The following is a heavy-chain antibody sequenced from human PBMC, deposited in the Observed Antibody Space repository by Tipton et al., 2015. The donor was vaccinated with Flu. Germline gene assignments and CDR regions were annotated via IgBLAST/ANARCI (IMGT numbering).Heavy chain of an antibody. D-gene: IGHD1-26*01. Sequence: TLSLTCTVSGGFVSSYYWNWIRQPPGKGLEWIGYIYNNQYTKYNPSLKSRVTISVDTSKNQFSLKLSSVTAADTAVYYCANLRGATHDAFDIWGQGTMVTVSS. CDR1: GGFVSSYY. CDR3: ANLRGATHDAFDI. J-gene: IGHJ3*02. V-gene: IGHV4-4*09. CDR2: IYNNQYT.